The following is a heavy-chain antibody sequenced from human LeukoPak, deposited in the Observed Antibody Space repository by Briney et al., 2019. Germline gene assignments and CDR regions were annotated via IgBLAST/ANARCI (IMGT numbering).Heavy chain of an antibody. J-gene: IGHJ4*02. Sequence: SQTLSLTCTVSGGSISSGSYYWSWIRQPAGKGLEWIGRIYTSGSTNYNPSLKSRVTISVDTSKNQFSLKLSSVTAADTAVYYCARYSGIAVAGTLFDYWGQGTLVTVSS. V-gene: IGHV4-61*02. CDR2: IYTSGST. CDR1: GGSISSGSYY. D-gene: IGHD6-19*01. CDR3: ARYSGIAVAGTLFDY.